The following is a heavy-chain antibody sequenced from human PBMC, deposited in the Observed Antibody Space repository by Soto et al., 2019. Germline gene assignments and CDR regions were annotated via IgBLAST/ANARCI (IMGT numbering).Heavy chain of an antibody. CDR2: IIPIFGTA. CDR1: GGTFSSYA. CDR3: ARAWGANPYYYGMDV. Sequence: SVKVSCKTSGGTFSSYAISWVREAPGQGLEWMGGIIPIFGTANYAQKFQGRVTITADESTSTAYMEVSSLRSEDTAVYYCARAWGANPYYYGMDVWGQGTTVTVSS. J-gene: IGHJ6*02. D-gene: IGHD7-27*01. V-gene: IGHV1-69*13.